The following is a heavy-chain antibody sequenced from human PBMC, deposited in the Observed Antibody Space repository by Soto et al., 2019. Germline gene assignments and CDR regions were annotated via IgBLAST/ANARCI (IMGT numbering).Heavy chain of an antibody. CDR1: GFTFSSYA. CDR2: ISGSGGST. D-gene: IGHD3-10*01. Sequence: PGGSLRLSCVASGFTFSSYAMTWVRQAPGKGLEWVSTISGSGGSTYYADSVKGRFTISRDNSKNTLSLQMNGLRADDTAVYYCAKDPTFGMKAPFDYWGQGTLVTVSS. J-gene: IGHJ4*02. CDR3: AKDPTFGMKAPFDY. V-gene: IGHV3-23*01.